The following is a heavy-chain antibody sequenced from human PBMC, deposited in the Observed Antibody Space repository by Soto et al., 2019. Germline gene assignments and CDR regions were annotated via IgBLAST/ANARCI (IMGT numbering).Heavy chain of an antibody. CDR3: ACSSTSCYDY. V-gene: IGHV3-23*01. CDR1: GFTFSSYA. J-gene: IGHJ4*02. D-gene: IGHD2-2*01. Sequence: GESLKISCAASGFTFSSYAMSWVRQAPGKGLEWVSAISGSGGSTYYADSVKGRFTISRDNSKNTLYLQMNSLRAEDTDVYYCACSSTSCYDYWGQGTLVTVSS. CDR2: ISGSGGST.